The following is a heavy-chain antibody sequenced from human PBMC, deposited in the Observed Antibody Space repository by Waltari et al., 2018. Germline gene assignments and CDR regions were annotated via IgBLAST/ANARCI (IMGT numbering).Heavy chain of an antibody. J-gene: IGHJ4*02. CDR2: ISHTGYT. Sequence: QVQLHQLGAGLLKPSATLSLTCAVPGGPFTDFYWSWIRQTPGKGLEWIGEISHTGYTNYNPSLKSRVSISLDTSRDQFSLKVSSVTAADTAVYYCARGSHRSAGYSDYWGQGSLVTVSS. D-gene: IGHD2-21*01. CDR3: ARGSHRSAGYSDY. V-gene: IGHV4-34*01. CDR1: GGPFTDFY.